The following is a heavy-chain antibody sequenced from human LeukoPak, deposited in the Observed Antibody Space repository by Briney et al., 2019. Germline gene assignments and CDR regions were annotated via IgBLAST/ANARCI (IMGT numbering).Heavy chain of an antibody. Sequence: GGSLRLSCAASGFTFDDYAMHWVRQAPGKGLEWVSGISWNSGSIGYADSVKGRFTISRDNAKNSLYLQMNSLRAGDTALYYCAKAEYYGSGTFDPWGQGTLVTVSS. CDR3: AKAEYYGSGTFDP. CDR1: GFTFDDYA. V-gene: IGHV3-9*01. D-gene: IGHD3-10*01. J-gene: IGHJ5*02. CDR2: ISWNSGSI.